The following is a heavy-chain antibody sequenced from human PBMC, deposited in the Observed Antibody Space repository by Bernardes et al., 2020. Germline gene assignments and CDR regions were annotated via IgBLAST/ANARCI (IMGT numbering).Heavy chain of an antibody. Sequence: LRLSCAASGFTVSSNYMSWVRQAPGKGLEWVSVIYSGGSTYYADSVKGRFTISRDNSKNTLYLQMNSLRAEDTAVYYCASPMTTVTTGAFDIWGQGTMVTVSS. D-gene: IGHD4-17*01. CDR3: ASPMTTVTTGAFDI. CDR1: GFTVSSNY. J-gene: IGHJ3*02. CDR2: IYSGGST. V-gene: IGHV3-53*01.